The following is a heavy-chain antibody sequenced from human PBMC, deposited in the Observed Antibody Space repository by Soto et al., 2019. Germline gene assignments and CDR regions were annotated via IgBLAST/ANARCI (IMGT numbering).Heavy chain of an antibody. CDR3: AKEQEPYGDYFDY. CDR1: GFTFSSYG. V-gene: IGHV3-30*18. CDR2: ISYDGSNK. J-gene: IGHJ4*02. D-gene: IGHD4-17*01. Sequence: GGSLRLSCAASGFTFSSYGMHWVRQAPGRGLEWVAVISYDGSNKYYADSVKGRFTISRDNSKNTLYLQMNSLRAEDTAVYYCAKEQEPYGDYFDYWGQGTLVTVSS.